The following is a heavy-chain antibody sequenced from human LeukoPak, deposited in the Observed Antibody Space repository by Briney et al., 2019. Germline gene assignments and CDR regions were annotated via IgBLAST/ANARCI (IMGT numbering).Heavy chain of an antibody. CDR2: MDPNSGNT. CDR3: ARTYYYDSADFRILYGMDV. J-gene: IGHJ6*02. V-gene: IGHV1-8*01. Sequence: ASVKVSCKTSGYTFTTYDINWVRQATGQGLEWMGWMDPNSGNTGYAQKFQGRVTMTRNTSIRTAYMELSSLRSEDTAVYYCARTYYYDSADFRILYGMDVWGQGTTVTVSS. D-gene: IGHD3-22*01. CDR1: GYTFTTYD.